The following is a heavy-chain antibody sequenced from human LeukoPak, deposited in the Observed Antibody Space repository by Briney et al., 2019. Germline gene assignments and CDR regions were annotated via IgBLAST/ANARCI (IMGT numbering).Heavy chain of an antibody. CDR1: GGTFSSYA. J-gene: IGHJ4*02. Sequence: SVKVSCKASGGTFSSYAISWVRQAPGQGLEWMGGIIPIFGTANYAQKFQGRVTITRDTSASTAYMELSSLRSEDTAVYYCAYSRGYFDPYWGQGTLVTVSS. CDR2: IIPIFGTA. CDR3: AYSRGYFDPY. D-gene: IGHD3-9*01. V-gene: IGHV1-69*05.